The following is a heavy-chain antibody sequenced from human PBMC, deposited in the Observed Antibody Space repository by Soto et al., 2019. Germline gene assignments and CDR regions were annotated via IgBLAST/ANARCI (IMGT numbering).Heavy chain of an antibody. CDR2: MNPYNGNA. D-gene: IGHD1-26*01. J-gene: IGHJ5*02. CDR3: AGGVLSGSYYNWFDP. V-gene: IGHV1-8*01. CDR1: GYTFITYD. Sequence: ASVKVSCKASGYTFITYDIHWVGQATGQGLEWMGWMNPYNGNAGYAQKFQGRVTMTRNTSISTAYMELSSLRSEDTAVYFCAGGVLSGSYYNWFDPWGQGTPVTVSS.